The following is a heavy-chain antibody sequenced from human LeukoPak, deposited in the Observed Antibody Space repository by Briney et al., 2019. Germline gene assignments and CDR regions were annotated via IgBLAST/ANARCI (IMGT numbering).Heavy chain of an antibody. CDR1: GYTFTSYG. CDR2: ISAYNGST. D-gene: IGHD1-26*01. J-gene: IGHJ4*02. V-gene: IGHV1-18*01. CDR3: ARVAGYSGSFPLDY. Sequence: ASVKVSCKASGYTFTSYGISWVRQAPGQGLEWMGWISAYNGSTNYAQKLQGRVTMTTDTSTSTAYMELRSLRSDDTAVYYCARVAGYSGSFPLDYWGQGTLVTVSS.